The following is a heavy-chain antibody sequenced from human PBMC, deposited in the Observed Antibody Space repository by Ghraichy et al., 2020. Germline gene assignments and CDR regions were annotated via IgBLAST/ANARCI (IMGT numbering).Heavy chain of an antibody. CDR1: GYTFTSYD. CDR3: ATQYGYCSSTSCYTEIFLYY. J-gene: IGHJ4*02. D-gene: IGHD2-2*02. Sequence: ASVKVSCKASGYTFTSYDINWVRQATGQGLEWMGWMNPNSGNTGYAQKFQGRVTMTRNTSISTAYMELSSLRSEDTAVYYCATQYGYCSSTSCYTEIFLYYWGQGTLVTVSS. V-gene: IGHV1-8*01. CDR2: MNPNSGNT.